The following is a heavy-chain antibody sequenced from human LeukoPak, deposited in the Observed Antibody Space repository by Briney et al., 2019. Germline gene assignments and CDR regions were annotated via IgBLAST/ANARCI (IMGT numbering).Heavy chain of an antibody. CDR3: ARVSSGWYSPFDY. CDR2: MYYSGST. CDR1: GGSISSSSYY. Sequence: SETLSLTCSVSGGSISSSSYYWGWIRQPPGKGLEWIGSMYYSGSTYYNPSLKSRVTISVDTSKNQFSLKVSSVTAADTAVYYCARVSSGWYSPFDYWGQGTLVTVSS. V-gene: IGHV4-39*07. J-gene: IGHJ4*02. D-gene: IGHD6-19*01.